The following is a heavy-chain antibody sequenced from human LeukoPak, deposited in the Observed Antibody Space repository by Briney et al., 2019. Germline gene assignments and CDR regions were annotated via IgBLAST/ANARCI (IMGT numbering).Heavy chain of an antibody. V-gene: IGHV1-18*01. CDR3: ARDYGYYDSSGYYGRDY. D-gene: IGHD3-22*01. CDR1: GYTFTSYG. J-gene: IGHJ4*02. CDR2: ISAYNGNS. Sequence: ASAKVSRKASGYTFTSYGINWVRQAPGQGLEWMGWISAYNGNSNYAQKLQGRVTMTTDTSTSTAYMELRSLRSDDTAVYYCARDYGYYDSSGYYGRDYWGQGTLVTVSS.